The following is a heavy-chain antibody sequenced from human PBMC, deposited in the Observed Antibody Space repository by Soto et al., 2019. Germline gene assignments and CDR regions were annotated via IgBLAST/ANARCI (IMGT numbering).Heavy chain of an antibody. Sequence: GGSLRLSCAASGFTFSSYWMSWVRQAPGKGLEWVANIKQDGSGKYYVDSVKGRFTISRDNAKNSLYLQMNSLRAEDTAVYYCARDRWQWLVDYWGQGTLVTVSS. CDR1: GFTFSSYW. J-gene: IGHJ4*02. CDR3: ARDRWQWLVDY. V-gene: IGHV3-7*01. CDR2: IKQDGSGK. D-gene: IGHD6-19*01.